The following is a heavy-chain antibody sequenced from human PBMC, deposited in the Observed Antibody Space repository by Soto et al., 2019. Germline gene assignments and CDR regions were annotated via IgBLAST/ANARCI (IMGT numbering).Heavy chain of an antibody. J-gene: IGHJ4*02. D-gene: IGHD5-12*01. Sequence: SETLSLTCAVYGGSFSGYYWSWARQPPGKGLEWIGEINHSGSTNYNPSLKSRVTISVDTSKTQFSLKLSSVTAAATAVYYCARGVSCYDPFDYWGQGTLVTVPQ. CDR1: GGSFSGYY. CDR2: INHSGST. V-gene: IGHV4-34*01. CDR3: ARGVSCYDPFDY.